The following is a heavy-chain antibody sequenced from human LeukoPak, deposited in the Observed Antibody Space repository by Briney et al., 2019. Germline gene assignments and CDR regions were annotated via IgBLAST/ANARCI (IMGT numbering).Heavy chain of an antibody. V-gene: IGHV1-3*01. D-gene: IGHD3-22*01. CDR3: ARWKAGITMIVAKRGGLDP. Sequence: ASVKVSCKAFGYTFTSYAMHWVRQAPGQRLEWMGWINAGNGNTKYSQKFQGRVTITRDTSASTAYMELSSLRSEDTAVYYCARWKAGITMIVAKRGGLDPWGQGTQVTVSS. J-gene: IGHJ5*02. CDR2: INAGNGNT. CDR1: GYTFTSYA.